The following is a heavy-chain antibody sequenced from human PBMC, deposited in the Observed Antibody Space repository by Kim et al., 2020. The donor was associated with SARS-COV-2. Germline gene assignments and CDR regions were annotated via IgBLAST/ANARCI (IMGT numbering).Heavy chain of an antibody. D-gene: IGHD3-16*02. CDR1: GGTFSSYA. CDR3: ASLFGGVIGHFDY. CDR2: IIPIFGTA. V-gene: IGHV1-69*13. Sequence: SVKVSCKASGGTFSSYAISWVRQAPGQGLEWMGGIIPIFGTANYAQKFQGRVTITADESTSTAYMELSSLRSEDTAVYYCASLFGGVIGHFDYWGQGTLVTVSS. J-gene: IGHJ4*02.